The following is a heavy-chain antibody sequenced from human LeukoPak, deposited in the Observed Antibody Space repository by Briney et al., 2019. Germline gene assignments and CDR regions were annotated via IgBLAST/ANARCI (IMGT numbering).Heavy chain of an antibody. CDR2: IYYSGST. CDR3: ARVGWNYYDSSGYYEDHYYYMDV. CDR1: GGSISSSSYY. Sequence: SETLSLTCTVSGGSISSSSYYWGWIRQPPGKGLEWIGYIYYSGSTNYNPSLKSRVTISVDTSKNQFSLKLSSVTAADTAVYYCARVGWNYYDSSGYYEDHYYYMDVWGKGTTVTVSS. D-gene: IGHD3-22*01. J-gene: IGHJ6*03. V-gene: IGHV4-61*05.